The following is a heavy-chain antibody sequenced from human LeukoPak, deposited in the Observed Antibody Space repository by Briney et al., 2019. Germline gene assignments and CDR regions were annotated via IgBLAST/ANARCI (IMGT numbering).Heavy chain of an antibody. J-gene: IGHJ3*02. CDR1: GFTFDDYA. CDR2: SSWKSGSI. CDR3: AKDMGAEYSSSWSAFYI. D-gene: IGHD6-6*01. Sequence: GGSLRLSCAASGFTFDDYAMHWVGQAPGKGLDGVAGSSWKSGSIGYADTVKGRFTISRDNAKNSLYLQMKSLRAENTALYYCAKDMGAEYSSSWSAFYIWGQGTMVTVSS. V-gene: IGHV3-9*01.